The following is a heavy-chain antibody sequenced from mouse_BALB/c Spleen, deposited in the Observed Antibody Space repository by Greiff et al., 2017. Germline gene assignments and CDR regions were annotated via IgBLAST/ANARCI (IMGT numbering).Heavy chain of an antibody. CDR3: VRGRVYYGYYFDY. CDR1: GFSLTSYD. J-gene: IGHJ2*01. V-gene: IGHV2-9-2*01. CDR2: IWTGGGT. Sequence: VQVVESGPGLVAPSQSLSITCTVSGFSLTSYDISWIRQPPGKGLEWLGVIWTGGGTNYNSAFMSRLSISKDNSKSQVFLKMNSLQTDDTAIYYCVRGRVYYGYYFDYWGQGTTLTVSS. D-gene: IGHD1-2*01.